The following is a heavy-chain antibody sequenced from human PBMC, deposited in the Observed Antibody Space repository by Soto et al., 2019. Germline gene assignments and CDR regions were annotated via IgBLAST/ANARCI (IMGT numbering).Heavy chain of an antibody. Sequence: GESLKISCKGSGYSFTSYWIGWVRQMPGKGLEWMGTIYPGDSDTRYSPSFQGQVTISADKSISTAYLQWSSLKASDTAMYYCARSPYYYDSSGSLSFDYWGQGTLVTVSS. CDR1: GYSFTSYW. CDR3: ARSPYYYDSSGSLSFDY. D-gene: IGHD3-22*01. V-gene: IGHV5-51*01. CDR2: IYPGDSDT. J-gene: IGHJ4*02.